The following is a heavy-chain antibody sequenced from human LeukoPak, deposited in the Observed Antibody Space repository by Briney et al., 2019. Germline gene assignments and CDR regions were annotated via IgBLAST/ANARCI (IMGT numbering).Heavy chain of an antibody. Sequence: GGSLRLSCAASGFTFSSYAMSWVRQAPGKGLEWVSAISGSGGSTYYADSVKGRFTISRDNSKNTLYLQMNSLRAEDTAVYYCAKVSRRITMIVVVQPVYYFDYWGQGTLVTVSS. CDR3: AKVSRRITMIVVVQPVYYFDY. CDR1: GFTFSSYA. D-gene: IGHD3-22*01. CDR2: ISGSGGST. J-gene: IGHJ4*02. V-gene: IGHV3-23*01.